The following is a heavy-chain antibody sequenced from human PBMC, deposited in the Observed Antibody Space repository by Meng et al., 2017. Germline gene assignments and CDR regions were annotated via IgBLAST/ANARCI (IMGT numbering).Heavy chain of an antibody. CDR3: ARDRDSSSWQDAFDI. V-gene: IGHV4-38-2*02. D-gene: IGHD6-13*01. CDR1: GYSISSGYY. Sequence: GSLRLSCTVSGYSISSGYYWGWIRQPPGKGLEWIGSIYHSGSTYYNPSLKSRVTISVDTSKNQFSLKLSSVTAADTAVYYCARDRDSSSWQDAFDIWGQGTMVTVSS. CDR2: IYHSGST. J-gene: IGHJ3*02.